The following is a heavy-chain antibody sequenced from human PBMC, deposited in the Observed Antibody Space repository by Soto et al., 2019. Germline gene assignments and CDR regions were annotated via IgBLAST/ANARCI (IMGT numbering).Heavy chain of an antibody. CDR3: AGDSGPYGLAYPGGNNYNGMAV. Sequence: GGSLRLPCAASGFTFSSYSMNWVRQAPGKGLEWVSSISSSSSYIYYADSVKGRFTISRDNAKNSLYLQMTSLRAEDRAVYSCAGDSGPYGLAYPGGNNYNGMAVWGKGTTVTVSS. CDR2: ISSSSSYI. CDR1: GFTFSSYS. D-gene: IGHD3-10*01. V-gene: IGHV3-21*01. J-gene: IGHJ6*04.